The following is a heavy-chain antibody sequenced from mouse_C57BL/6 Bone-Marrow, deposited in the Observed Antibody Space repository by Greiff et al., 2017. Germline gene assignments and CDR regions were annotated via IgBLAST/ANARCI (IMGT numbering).Heavy chain of an antibody. J-gene: IGHJ2*01. CDR2: INPSSGYT. V-gene: IGHV1-7*01. D-gene: IGHD2-12*01. Sequence: QVQLQQSGAELAKPGASVKLSCKASGYTFTCYWIYWVKQRPGQGLEWIGYINPSSGYTKYNQKFKDKATLTADKPSSTAYMQLSSLTFEDSAVYYCAKLPFDYWGQGTTLTVSS. CDR1: GYTFTCYW. CDR3: AKLPFDY.